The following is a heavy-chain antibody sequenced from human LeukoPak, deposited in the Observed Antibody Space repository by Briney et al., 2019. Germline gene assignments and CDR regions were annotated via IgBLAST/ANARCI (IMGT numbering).Heavy chain of an antibody. V-gene: IGHV3-23*01. D-gene: IGHD1-1*01. CDR1: GVTFSSYS. Sequence: GGSLRLSCAASGVTFSSYSMNWVRQAPGKGLEWVSSIRSSGGSTYYADSVKGRFSISRDNSKNTLYLEMNSLRAEDTAVYHCAKGRAETTGTFDIWGQGTMVTVSS. CDR3: AKGRAETTGTFDI. J-gene: IGHJ3*02. CDR2: IRSSGGST.